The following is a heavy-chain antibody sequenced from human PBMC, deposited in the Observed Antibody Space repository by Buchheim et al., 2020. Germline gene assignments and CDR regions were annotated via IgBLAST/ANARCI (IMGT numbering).Heavy chain of an antibody. CDR1: GFTFSNYA. D-gene: IGHD3-10*01. CDR3: AKGYRGPTTYYYNYMDV. CDR2: TSGSGDSR. J-gene: IGHJ6*03. Sequence: EVQLLESGGGLVQPGESLRLSCVVSGFTFSNYAMNWVRQAPGKGLEWVSGTSGSGDSRDYADSVKGRFTISRAHSKKTVSLQMNSLRAEDTAVYYCAKGYRGPTTYYYNYMDVWGKGT. V-gene: IGHV3-23*01.